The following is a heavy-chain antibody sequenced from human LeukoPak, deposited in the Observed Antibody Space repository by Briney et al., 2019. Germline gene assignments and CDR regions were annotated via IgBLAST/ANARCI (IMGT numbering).Heavy chain of an antibody. Sequence: GGSLRLSCAASGFTVSSNYMSWVRQAPGKGLEWVSVIYSGGSTYYADSVKGRFTISRDNSKNTLYLQMNSLRAEDTAVYYCARDPPDRDIVVVPAAPAASDYWGQGTLVTVSS. CDR1: GFTVSSNY. CDR3: ARDPPDRDIVVVPAAPAASDY. V-gene: IGHV3-53*01. D-gene: IGHD2-2*01. CDR2: IYSGGST. J-gene: IGHJ4*02.